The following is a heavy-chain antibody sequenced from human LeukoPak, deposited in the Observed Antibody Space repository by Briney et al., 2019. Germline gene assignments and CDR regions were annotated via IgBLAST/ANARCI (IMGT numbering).Heavy chain of an antibody. V-gene: IGHV1-2*02. CDR3: ARAYYYDSSGYYHTRRVRRFDP. J-gene: IGHJ5*02. Sequence: GASVKVSCKASGYTFTGYYMHWVRQAPGQGLEWMGWINPNSGGTNYAQKFQGRVTMTRDTSISTAYMELSSLRSEDTAVYYCARAYYYDSSGYYHTRRVRRFDPWGQGTLVTVSS. CDR2: INPNSGGT. D-gene: IGHD3-22*01. CDR1: GYTFTGYY.